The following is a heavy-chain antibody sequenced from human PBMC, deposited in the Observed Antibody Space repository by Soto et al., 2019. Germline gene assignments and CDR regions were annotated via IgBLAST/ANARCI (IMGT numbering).Heavy chain of an antibody. J-gene: IGHJ5*02. D-gene: IGHD2-2*02. CDR1: GFSLSTSGVG. Sequence: QITLKESCPTLVKPTQTLTLTCTFSGFSLSTSGVGVGWIRPPQGKDLEWLALIYWDDDKRYSPSLKSRLTITMDNWKKQVFLTMTNMNHVDTAIYYCAHGDCSSTSCYKVNCFDTWGQGTLGTVSS. CDR3: AHGDCSSTSCYKVNCFDT. V-gene: IGHV2-5*02. CDR2: IYWDDDK.